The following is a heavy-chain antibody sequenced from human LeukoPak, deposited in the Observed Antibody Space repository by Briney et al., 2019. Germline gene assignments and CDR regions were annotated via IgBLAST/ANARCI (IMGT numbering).Heavy chain of an antibody. D-gene: IGHD3-10*01. CDR1: GGSISSGGYS. CDR3: ARVAAGRITMED. CDR2: IYYSGSI. V-gene: IGHV4-61*08. J-gene: IGHJ4*02. Sequence: SETLSLTCAVSGGSISSGGYSWSWIRQPPGKGLEWIGYIYYSGSINYNPSLKSRVTISVDTSENQFSLKLSPVTAADTAVYYCARVAAGRITMEDWGQGTLVTVSS.